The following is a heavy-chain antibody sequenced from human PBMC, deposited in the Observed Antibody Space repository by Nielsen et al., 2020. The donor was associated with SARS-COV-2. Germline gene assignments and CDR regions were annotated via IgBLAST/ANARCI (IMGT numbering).Heavy chain of an antibody. J-gene: IGHJ6*03. CDR2: INPNSGGT. D-gene: IGHD1-1*01. CDR3: ARDRCMTGTTVCGGYYMDV. V-gene: IGHV1-2*04. CDR1: GFTFSSFG. Sequence: GGSLRLSCAASGFTFSSFGMHWVRQAPGQGLEWMGWINPNSGGTNYAQKFQGWVTMTRDTSISTAYMELSRLRSDDTAVYYCARDRCMTGTTVCGGYYMDVWGKGTTVTVSS.